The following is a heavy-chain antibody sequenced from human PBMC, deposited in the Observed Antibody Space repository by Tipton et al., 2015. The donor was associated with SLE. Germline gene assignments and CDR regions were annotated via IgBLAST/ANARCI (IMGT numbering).Heavy chain of an antibody. V-gene: IGHV4-38-2*02. J-gene: IGHJ5*02. Sequence: TLSLTCTVSGYSISSAYYWGWIRQPPGKGLEWIGSIYHSGSTYYNPSLKSRVTISVDTSKNHFSLNLISVTAADTAVYYCACQRGYPNWFDPWGQGTLVTVSS. CDR3: ACQRGYPNWFDP. CDR1: GYSISSAYY. CDR2: IYHSGST. D-gene: IGHD5-12*01.